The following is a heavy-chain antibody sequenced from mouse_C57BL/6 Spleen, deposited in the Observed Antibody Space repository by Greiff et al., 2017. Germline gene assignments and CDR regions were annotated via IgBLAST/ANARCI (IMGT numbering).Heavy chain of an antibody. J-gene: IGHJ2*01. V-gene: IGHV1-50*01. D-gene: IGHD2-2*01. CDR3: ARRSTMVTLDY. Sequence: QVQLQQPGAELVKPGASVKLSCKASGYTFTSYWMQWVKQRPGQGLEWIGEIDPSDSYTNYNQKFKGKATLTVDTSSSTAYMQLSSLTSEDSAVYYCARRSTMVTLDYWGQGTTLTVSS. CDR1: GYTFTSYW. CDR2: IDPSDSYT.